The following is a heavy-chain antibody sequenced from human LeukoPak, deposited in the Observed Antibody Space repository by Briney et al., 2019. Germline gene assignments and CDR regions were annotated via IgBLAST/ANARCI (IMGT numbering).Heavy chain of an antibody. CDR3: ATDQRYAFDY. CDR1: GFTFTDYP. J-gene: IGHJ4*02. Sequence: GWSLRLSCATSGFTFTDYPMNWVRQAPGKGLEWVSNIRTTAEGANFAYYADSVEGRVTISRDDAKNTLYLHMNSLRDDDTAVYYCATDQRYAFDYWGQGILVTVSS. CDR2: IRTTAEGANFA. V-gene: IGHV3-48*02. D-gene: IGHD3-9*01.